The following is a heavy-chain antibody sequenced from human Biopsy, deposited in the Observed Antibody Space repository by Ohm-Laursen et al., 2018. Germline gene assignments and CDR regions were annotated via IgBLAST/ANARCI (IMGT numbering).Heavy chain of an antibody. V-gene: IGHV4-59*07. Sequence: SDTLSLTCTVSGGSISSDYWSWIRQSPGKGLEWIGYTSNRGSTNYNPSLRGRVTISVDTSKNQFSLKLSSLTAADTAVFFCARLYRLDDYWNDDPPDAFDVWGQGTVVTASS. D-gene: IGHD3-3*01. J-gene: IGHJ3*01. CDR3: ARLYRLDDYWNDDPPDAFDV. CDR1: GGSISSDY. CDR2: TSNRGST.